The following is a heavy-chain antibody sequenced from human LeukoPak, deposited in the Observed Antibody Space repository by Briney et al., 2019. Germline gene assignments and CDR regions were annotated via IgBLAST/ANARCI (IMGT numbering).Heavy chain of an antibody. D-gene: IGHD6-19*01. CDR3: AKAPVWAYSSGWYTPDIYYYGMDV. Sequence: PGRSLRLSCAASGFTFDDYAMHWVRQAPGKGLEWVSAISGSGGSTYYADSVKGRFTISRDNSKNTLYLQMNSLRAEDTAVYYCAKAPVWAYSSGWYTPDIYYYGMDVWGQGTTVTVSS. CDR1: GFTFDDYA. J-gene: IGHJ6*02. V-gene: IGHV3-23*01. CDR2: ISGSGGST.